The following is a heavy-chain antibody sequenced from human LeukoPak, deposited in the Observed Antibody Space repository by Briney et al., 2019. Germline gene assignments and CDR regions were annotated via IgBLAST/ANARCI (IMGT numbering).Heavy chain of an antibody. Sequence: SVKVSCKASGGTFRSYVISWVRQAPGQGLEWMGGIIPIFGTANYAQKLQDRVTITADESTSTAYMELSSLRSEDTAVYYCASGYCSSTSCHISATTPFDYWGQGTLVTVSS. CDR2: IIPIFGTA. D-gene: IGHD2-2*01. V-gene: IGHV1-69*01. CDR3: ASGYCSSTSCHISATTPFDY. CDR1: GGTFRSYV. J-gene: IGHJ4*02.